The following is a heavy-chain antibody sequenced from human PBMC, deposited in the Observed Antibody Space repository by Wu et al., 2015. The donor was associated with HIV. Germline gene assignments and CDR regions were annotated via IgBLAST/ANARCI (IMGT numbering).Heavy chain of an antibody. CDR3: AREYALSSRHSTSSSWYPTDAFDI. D-gene: IGHD6-13*01. J-gene: IGHJ3*02. Sequence: QVQLVQSGAEVKKPGSSVKVSCKASGGTFRNHAISWVRQAPGQGLEWMGRVIPVSDTANYAQGFQGRVTITADKPTNTAYMELSSLRFEDTAIYYCAREYALSSRHSTSSSWYPTDAFDIWGQGTMVTVSS. CDR1: GGTFRNHA. CDR2: VIPVSDTA. V-gene: IGHV1-69*13.